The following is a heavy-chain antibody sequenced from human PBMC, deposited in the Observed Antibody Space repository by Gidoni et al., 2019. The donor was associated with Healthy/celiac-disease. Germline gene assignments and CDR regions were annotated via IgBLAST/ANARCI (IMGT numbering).Heavy chain of an antibody. D-gene: IGHD2-2*01. V-gene: IGHV3-23*01. CDR2: ISGSGGNT. CDR1: GFTFCRYA. J-gene: IGHJ6*02. CDR3: ARDIIVVPTAIGGMDV. Sequence: EVQLLESGGGLVQPGGSLRLSCAASGFTFCRYAMSWVRQAPGKGLEWVSAISGSGGNTYYADSVKGRFTISRDNSKNTLYLQMNSLRDEDTAVHYCARDIIVVPTAIGGMDVWGQGTTVTVSS.